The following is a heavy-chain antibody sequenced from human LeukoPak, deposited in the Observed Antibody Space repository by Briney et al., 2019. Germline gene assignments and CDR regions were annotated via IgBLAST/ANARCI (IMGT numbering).Heavy chain of an antibody. CDR2: IYYSGST. V-gene: IGHV4-38-2*02. J-gene: IGHJ5*02. Sequence: SETLSLTCTVSGYSISSASYWGWIRQPPGKGLEWIGSIYYSGSTYYNPSLKSRVTISVDTSKNQFSLKLSSVTAADTAVYYCARDTMVRGVMGRFDPWGQGTLVTVSS. CDR3: ARDTMVRGVMGRFDP. CDR1: GYSISSASY. D-gene: IGHD3-10*01.